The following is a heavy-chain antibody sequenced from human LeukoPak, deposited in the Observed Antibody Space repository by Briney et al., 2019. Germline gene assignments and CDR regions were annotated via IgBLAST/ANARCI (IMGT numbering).Heavy chain of an antibody. CDR1: GGSISSSSYY. D-gene: IGHD1-26*01. CDR2: IYYSGST. CDR3: AREELLYDY. V-gene: IGHV4-39*07. Sequence: SETLSLSCTVSGGSISSSSYYWGWISQPPGKGLEWIGSIYYSGSTYYNPSLKSRVTTSVDTSKNQFSLKLSSVTAADTAVYYCAREELLYDYWGQGTLVTVSS. J-gene: IGHJ4*02.